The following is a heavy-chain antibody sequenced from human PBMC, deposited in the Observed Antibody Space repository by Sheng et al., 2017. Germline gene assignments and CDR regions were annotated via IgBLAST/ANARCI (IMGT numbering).Heavy chain of an antibody. Sequence: QVQLQQWGAGLLKPSETLSLTCAVYGGSFSGYYWSWIRQPPGKGLEWIGEINHSGSTNYNPSLKSRVTISVDTSKNQFSLKLSSVTAADTAVYYCARPIYDSSGYDAFDIWAKGQWSPSL. CDR3: ARPIYDSSGYDAFDI. J-gene: IGHJ3*02. V-gene: IGHV4-34*01. CDR2: INHSGST. CDR1: GGSFSGYY. D-gene: IGHD3-22*01.